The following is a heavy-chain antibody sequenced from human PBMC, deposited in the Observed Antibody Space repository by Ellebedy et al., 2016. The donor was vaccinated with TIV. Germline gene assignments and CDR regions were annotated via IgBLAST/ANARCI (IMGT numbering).Heavy chain of an antibody. CDR3: AAISSTYGDAFDI. Sequence: GESLKISCAASGFTFSSYSMNWVRQAPGRGLEWVSTISSSSSYIYYADSVKGRFTISRDNFKNSLYLQMNRLRAEDTAVYYCAAISSTYGDAFDIWGQGTMVTVSS. V-gene: IGHV3-21*01. J-gene: IGHJ3*02. D-gene: IGHD2-2*01. CDR2: ISSSSSYI. CDR1: GFTFSSYS.